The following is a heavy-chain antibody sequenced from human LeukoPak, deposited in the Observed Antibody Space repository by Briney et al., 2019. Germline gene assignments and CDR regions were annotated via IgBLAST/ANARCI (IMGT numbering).Heavy chain of an antibody. CDR2: ISYDGSNR. D-gene: IGHD3-22*01. CDR1: GFTFSSYA. CDR3: AKGPDGIIVDTI. Sequence: PGRSLRLSCAASGFTFSSYAMHWVRQAPGKGLEWVAVISYDGSNRYYADSVKGRFTISRDNSKNTLYLQMNSLRAEDTAVYYCAKGPDGIIVDTIWGQGTMVTVSS. J-gene: IGHJ3*02. V-gene: IGHV3-30-3*01.